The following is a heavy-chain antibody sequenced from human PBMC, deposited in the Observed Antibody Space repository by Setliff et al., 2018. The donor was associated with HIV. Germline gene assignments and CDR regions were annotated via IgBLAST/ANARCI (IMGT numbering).Heavy chain of an antibody. J-gene: IGHJ4*02. CDR3: ARDHVSDGLVLDY. V-gene: IGHV3-74*01. Sequence: GSLRLSCEASGFSFSTYSVNWIRQAPGKGLVWVSRINNDGSYASYADSVKGRFTISRDNAKNTLYLQMNSLRAGDTAVYYCARDHVSDGLVLDYWGQGALVTVPS. CDR1: GFSFSTYS. CDR2: INNDGSYA. D-gene: IGHD5-12*01.